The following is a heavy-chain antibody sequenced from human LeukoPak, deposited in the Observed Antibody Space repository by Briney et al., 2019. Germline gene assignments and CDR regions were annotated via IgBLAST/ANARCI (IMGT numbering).Heavy chain of an antibody. V-gene: IGHV3-23*01. D-gene: IGHD3-10*01. CDR3: ESNPGRGDWFDP. CDR1: GFTLSSFA. Sequence: GGSLRLSCAASGFTLSSFAMSWVRQAPGKGLEWVSAISDSGDATHLADSVKGRFTISRDNSKNTLYLHMNSLRAEDTAVYYCESNPGRGDWFDPWGQGTLVTVSS. CDR2: ISDSGDAT. J-gene: IGHJ5*02.